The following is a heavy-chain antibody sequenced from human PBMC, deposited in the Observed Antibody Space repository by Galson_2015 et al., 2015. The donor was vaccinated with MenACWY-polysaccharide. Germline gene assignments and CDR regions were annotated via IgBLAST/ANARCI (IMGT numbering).Heavy chain of an antibody. D-gene: IGHD3-10*01. V-gene: IGHV7-4-1*04. CDR1: RSTLTSYA. J-gene: IGHJ1*01. Sequence: ATRSTLTSYAPNWSRQTPGHRLERVGWINTNSADPASAPGFSGRVVFSLDTSVSIAYLQIISLKAEDTAVYYCARKSKQKVSMGATGLQACWRPGTPVTVS. CDR3: ARKSKQKVSMGATGLQAC. CDR2: INTNSADP.